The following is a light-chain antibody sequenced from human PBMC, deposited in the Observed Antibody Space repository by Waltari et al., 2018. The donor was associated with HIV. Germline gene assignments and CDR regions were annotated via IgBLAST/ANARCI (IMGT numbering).Light chain of an antibody. J-gene: IGLJ2*01. V-gene: IGLV1-44*01. CDR3: AAWDDSLNGHVV. CDR1: RSNIGTNS. Sequence: QSELTQSPSASGTPGQRVTISCSGSRSNIGTNSVNWYQQLPGTAPKLLIYSNLQRPSGVPDRFSGSKSGTSASLAITGLQSEDEADYYCAAWDDSLNGHVVFGGGTKLTVL. CDR2: SNL.